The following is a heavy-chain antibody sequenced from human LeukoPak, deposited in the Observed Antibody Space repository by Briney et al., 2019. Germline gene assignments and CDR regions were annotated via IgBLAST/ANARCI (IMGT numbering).Heavy chain of an antibody. CDR1: GYSFTSYW. Sequence: GESLKISCKGSGYSFTSYWIGWVRQMPGKGLEWMGIIYPGDSDTRYSPSFQGQVTISADKSISTAYLQWSSLKASDTAMYYCASSGYCSSTSCYGPNYWGQGTLVTVSS. CDR2: IYPGDSDT. J-gene: IGHJ4*02. CDR3: ASSGYCSSTSCYGPNY. V-gene: IGHV5-51*01. D-gene: IGHD2-2*01.